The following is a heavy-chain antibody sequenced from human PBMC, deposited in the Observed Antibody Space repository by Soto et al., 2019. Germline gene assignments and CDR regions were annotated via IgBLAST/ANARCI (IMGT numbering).Heavy chain of an antibody. CDR3: ARDLSSSSGNYYYFYAMDV. CDR2: MSDDGSQK. D-gene: IGHD6-6*01. V-gene: IGHV3-30-3*01. CDR1: GVRITNYA. Sequence: GGSLRLSCAASGVRITNYAIHWVRQAPGKGLEWVAVMSDDGSQKYYVDSVKGRFTVSGDNSKNTLYLQMGSLRVEDTAVYYCARDLSSSSGNYYYFYAMDVWGQGTTVTVSS. J-gene: IGHJ6*02.